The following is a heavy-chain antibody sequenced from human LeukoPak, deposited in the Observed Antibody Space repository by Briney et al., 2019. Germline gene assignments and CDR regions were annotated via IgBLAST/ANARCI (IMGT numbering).Heavy chain of an antibody. CDR1: GGSISSHY. J-gene: IGHJ6*03. CDR2: IYYSGST. V-gene: IGHV4-59*11. Sequence: SETLSLTCTVSGGSISSHYWSWIRQPPGKGLEWIGYIYYSGSTNYNPSLKSRVTISVDTSKNQFSLKLSSVTAADTAVYYCARDNYHYYMDVWGKGTTVTVSS. CDR3: ARDNYHYYMDV.